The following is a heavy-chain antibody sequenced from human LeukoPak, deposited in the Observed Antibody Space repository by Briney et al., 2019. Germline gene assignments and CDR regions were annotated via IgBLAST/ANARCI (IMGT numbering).Heavy chain of an antibody. J-gene: IGHJ4*02. V-gene: IGHV3-7*04. CDR1: EFTFSSYW. D-gene: IGHD1-1*01. Sequence: PEGSLRLSCAASEFTFSSYWMSWVRQAPGKGLEWVANIKQDGSEKYYVDSVKGRFTISRDNAKQSFYPQMTSLRAEDTAVYYCARDNDPYFDYWGQGTLVTVSS. CDR2: IKQDGSEK. CDR3: ARDNDPYFDY.